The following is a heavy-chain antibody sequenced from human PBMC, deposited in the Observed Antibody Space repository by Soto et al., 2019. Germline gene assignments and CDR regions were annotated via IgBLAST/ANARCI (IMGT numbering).Heavy chain of an antibody. CDR2: ISGSGGST. CDR1: GFTFSSYD. J-gene: IGHJ4*02. D-gene: IGHD6-6*01. Sequence: GGSLRLSCAASGFTFSSYDMSWVRQAPGKGLEWVSAISGSGGSTYYADSVKGRFTISRDNSKNTLYLQMNSLRAEDTAVYYCAKDLPKLWGSSSSPIYFDYWGQGTLVTVSS. CDR3: AKDLPKLWGSSSSPIYFDY. V-gene: IGHV3-23*01.